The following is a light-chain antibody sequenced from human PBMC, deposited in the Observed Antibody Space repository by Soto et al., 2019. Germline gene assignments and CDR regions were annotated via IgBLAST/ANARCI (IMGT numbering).Light chain of an antibody. CDR1: SSDVGGYNY. Sequence: QSALTQPASVSGSPGQSITISCTGTSSDVGGYNYVSWYQHQPGKPHNLTIYDDSNRSAGVSHRTAGSTSGNTSSLIISGRQAEDEADYYCRSYATRSVSVVFGGGTQLTVL. CDR3: RSYATRSVSVV. V-gene: IGLV2-14*03. CDR2: DDS. J-gene: IGLJ2*01.